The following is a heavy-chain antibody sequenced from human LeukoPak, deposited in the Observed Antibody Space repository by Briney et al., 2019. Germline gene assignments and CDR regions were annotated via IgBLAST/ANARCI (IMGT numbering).Heavy chain of an antibody. J-gene: IGHJ5*02. Sequence: SVKVSCKASGGTFSSYAISWVRQAPGQGLEWMGRIIPIFGIANYAQKFQGRVTITADKSTSTAYMELSSLRSEDTAVYHCARDGDGYPSGNWFDPWGQGTLVTVSS. V-gene: IGHV1-69*04. CDR3: ARDGDGYPSGNWFDP. CDR1: GGTFSSYA. D-gene: IGHD5-24*01. CDR2: IIPIFGIA.